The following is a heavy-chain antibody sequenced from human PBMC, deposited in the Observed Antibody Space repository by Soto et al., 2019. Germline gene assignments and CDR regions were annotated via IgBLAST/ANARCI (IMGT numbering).Heavy chain of an antibody. D-gene: IGHD1-1*01. J-gene: IGHJ6*02. V-gene: IGHV1-8*01. CDR1: GYTFTSYD. CDR3: ARGSEHLERRFLFKLWHALAMDF. CDR2: MNPNSGNT. Sequence: AAVKVCCKASGYTFTSYDINWVRQATGQGLEWMGWMNPNSGNTGYAQKFQGRVTMTRNTSISTAYMELSRLRSEDTAVYYCARGSEHLERRFLFKLWHALAMDFWCQGPSVTGSS.